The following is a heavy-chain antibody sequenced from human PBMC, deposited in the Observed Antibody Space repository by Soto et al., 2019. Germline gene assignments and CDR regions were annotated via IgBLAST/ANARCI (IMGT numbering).Heavy chain of an antibody. Sequence: PSETLSLTCTVSGGSISSSSYYWRRIHQPPGKGLEWIGSIYHSGNTYHNPSLKSRVTISAHPSKNQFSLKLSSVTAADTAVYYCARHAYGEYAGYVYGSQGTLVTVSS. D-gene: IGHD2-2*03. J-gene: IGHJ4*02. CDR3: ARHAYGEYAGYVY. CDR1: GGSISSSSYY. V-gene: IGHV4-39*01. CDR2: IYHSGNT.